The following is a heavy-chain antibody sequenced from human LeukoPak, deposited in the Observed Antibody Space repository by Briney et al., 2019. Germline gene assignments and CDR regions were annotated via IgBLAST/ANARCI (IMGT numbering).Heavy chain of an antibody. CDR2: IHYSGST. Sequence: PSETLSLTCTVSGGSINSYYWSWIRQPPGRGLEWIGSIHYSGSTNYNPSLKSRVTISVDTSKNQFSLKLSSVTAADTAVYYCARVPLGCSSTSCYAFVYWGQGTLVTVSS. D-gene: IGHD2-2*01. CDR1: GGSINSYY. J-gene: IGHJ4*02. CDR3: ARVPLGCSSTSCYAFVY. V-gene: IGHV4-59*01.